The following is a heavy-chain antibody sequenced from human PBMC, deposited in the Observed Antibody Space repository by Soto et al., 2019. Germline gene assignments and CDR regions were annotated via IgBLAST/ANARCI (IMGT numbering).Heavy chain of an antibody. CDR1: GGTFSSYT. J-gene: IGHJ2*01. CDR2: IIPILGIA. V-gene: IGHV1-69*08. CDR3: ARDSHPYCGVDCYSKARPGYFDL. Sequence: QVQLVQSGAEVKKPGSSVKVSCKASGGTFSSYTISWVRQAPGQGLEWMGRIIPILGIANYAQKLQGRVTITADKSTSTDYRELSSLRSEDTAVYCCARDSHPYCGVDCYSKARPGYFDLWGRGTLVTVSS. D-gene: IGHD2-21*02.